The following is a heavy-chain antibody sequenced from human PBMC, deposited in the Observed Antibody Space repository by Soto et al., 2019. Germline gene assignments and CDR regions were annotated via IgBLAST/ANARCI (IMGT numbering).Heavy chain of an antibody. CDR1: GGSIGSGDYY. D-gene: IGHD5-18*01. CDR2: IYYSGTT. CDR3: AGVDTAMVFDP. J-gene: IGHJ5*02. V-gene: IGHV4-30-4*01. Sequence: SETLSLTCSVSGGSIGSGDYYWSWIRQPPGKGLEWIGYIYYSGTTYYNPSLKSRITISVDTSKSQFSLKLSSVTAADTAVYYCAGVDTAMVFDPWGQGTLVTVSS.